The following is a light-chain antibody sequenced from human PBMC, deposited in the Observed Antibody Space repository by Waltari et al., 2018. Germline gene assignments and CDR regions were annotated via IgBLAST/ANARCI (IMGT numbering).Light chain of an antibody. CDR3: QQCSNWPPEYT. J-gene: IGKJ2*01. CDR1: QSISKY. Sequence: DIQMTQSPSSLAASVGDRVTITCRASQSISKYLNWYQQKPGRAPNLLIYGASTLQSGVPSRFSGGGSGTEFTLTINTLQPEDFAVYYCQQCSNWPPEYTFGQGTKLEIK. CDR2: GAS. V-gene: IGKV1-39*01.